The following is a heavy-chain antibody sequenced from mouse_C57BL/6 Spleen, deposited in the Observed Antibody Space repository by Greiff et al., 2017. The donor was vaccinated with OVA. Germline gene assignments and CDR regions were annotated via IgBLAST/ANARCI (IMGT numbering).Heavy chain of an antibody. V-gene: IGHV5-6*01. CDR2: ISSGGSYT. CDR3: ARHRNCFDV. J-gene: IGHJ1*03. Sequence: EVKLVESGGDLVKPGGSLKLSCAASGFTFSSYGMSWVRQTPDKRLEWVATISSGGSYTYYPDSVKGRFTISRDNAKNTLYLKMNSLKSEDTAMYYCARHRNCFDVWGTGTTVTVSS. D-gene: IGHD2-1*01. CDR1: GFTFSSYG.